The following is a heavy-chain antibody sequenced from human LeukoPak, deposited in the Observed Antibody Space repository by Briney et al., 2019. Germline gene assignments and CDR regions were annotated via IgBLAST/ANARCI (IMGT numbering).Heavy chain of an antibody. Sequence: GRSLRLSCAASGFTFSSYAMHWVRQAPGKGLEWVAVISYDGSNKYYADSVKGRFTISRDNSKNTLYLQMNSLRAEDTAVYYCARDNSDGYNYFDCWGQGTLVTVSS. J-gene: IGHJ4*02. CDR1: GFTFSSYA. D-gene: IGHD4-23*01. CDR3: ARDNSDGYNYFDC. CDR2: ISYDGSNK. V-gene: IGHV3-30-3*01.